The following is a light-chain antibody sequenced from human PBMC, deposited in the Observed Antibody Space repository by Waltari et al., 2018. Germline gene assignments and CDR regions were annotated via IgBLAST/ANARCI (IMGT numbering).Light chain of an antibody. CDR1: CRDVGAYNF. J-gene: IGLJ1*01. Sequence: QSALTQPRSVSGSPGQSVTISCTGTCRDVGAYNFVSWYQHHPGKAPKLLLYDVTKRPSGVPDRFSGSKSANTASLTISGLQAEDDADYFCCSYAGIYTYVFGTGTTVTVL. V-gene: IGLV2-11*01. CDR2: DVT. CDR3: CSYAGIYTYV.